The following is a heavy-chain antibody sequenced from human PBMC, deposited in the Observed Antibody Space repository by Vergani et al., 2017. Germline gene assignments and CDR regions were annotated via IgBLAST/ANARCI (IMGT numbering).Heavy chain of an antibody. V-gene: IGHV1-69*01. CDR2: IIPIFGTA. CDR3: ARHGLGELTGNYYGMDV. CDR1: GGTFSSYA. Sequence: QVQLVQSGAEVKKPGSSVKVSCKASGGTFSSYAISWVRQAPGQGLEWMGGIIPIFGTANYAQKFQGRVTITADESTSTAYMELISLRDEDTAVYYCARHGLGELTGNYYGMDVWGQGTTVTVSS. J-gene: IGHJ6*02. D-gene: IGHD3-16*01.